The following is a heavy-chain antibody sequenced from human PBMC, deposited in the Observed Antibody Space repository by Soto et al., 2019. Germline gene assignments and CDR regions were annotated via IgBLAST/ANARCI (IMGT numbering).Heavy chain of an antibody. CDR3: ARDRRGPACLEV. V-gene: IGHV3-30-3*01. Sequence: QVQLVESGGGVVQPGRSLRLSCAASGFTFSSYAMHWVRQAPGKGLEWVAVISYDGSNKYYADSVKGRFTISRDNSKNTLYLQMNSLRAEDTAVYYCARDRRGPACLEVWGQGTTVTVSS. CDR2: ISYDGSNK. J-gene: IGHJ6*02. D-gene: IGHD6-25*01. CDR1: GFTFSSYA.